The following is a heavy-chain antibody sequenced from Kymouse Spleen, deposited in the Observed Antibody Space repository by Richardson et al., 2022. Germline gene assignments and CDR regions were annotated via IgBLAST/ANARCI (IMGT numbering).Heavy chain of an antibody. CDR3: ARGETTVTTSRFDP. V-gene: IGHV4-34*01. J-gene: IGHJ5*02. CDR2: INHSGST. Sequence: QVQLQQWGAGLLKPSETLSLTCAVYGGSFSGYYWSWIRQPPGKGLEWIGEINHSGSTNYNPSLKSRVTISVDTSKNQFSLKLSSVTAADTAVYYCARGETTVTTSRFDPWGQGTLVTVSS. D-gene: IGHD4-11,IGHD4-11*01. CDR1: GGSFSGYY.